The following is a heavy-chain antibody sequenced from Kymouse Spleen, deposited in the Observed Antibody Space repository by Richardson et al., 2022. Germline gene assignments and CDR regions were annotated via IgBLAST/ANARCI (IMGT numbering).Heavy chain of an antibody. CDR3: AKDIGIAVAGDAFDI. J-gene: IGHJ3*02. Sequence: EVQLVESGGGLVQPGRSLRLSCAASGFTFDDYAMHWVRQAPGKGLEWVSGISWNSGSIGYADSVKGRFTISRDNAKNSLYLQMNSLRAEDTALYYCAKDIGIAVAGDAFDIWGQGTMVTVSS. CDR1: GFTFDDYA. D-gene: IGHD6-19*01. V-gene: IGHV3-9*01. CDR2: ISWNSGSI.